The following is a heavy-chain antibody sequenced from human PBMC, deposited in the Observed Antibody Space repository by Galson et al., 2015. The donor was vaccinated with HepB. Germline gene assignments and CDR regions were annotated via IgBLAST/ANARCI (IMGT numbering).Heavy chain of an antibody. Sequence: SLRLSCAASGFTFSSNTMHWVRQSPGKGLEWVAVISYDGSNKYYADSVKGRFTISRDNSKNTLYLQMNSLRAEDTAVYYCVREDSSIYVFDPWGQGTLVTVSS. CDR1: GFTFSSNT. D-gene: IGHD3-22*01. J-gene: IGHJ5*02. CDR2: ISYDGSNK. CDR3: VREDSSIYVFDP. V-gene: IGHV3-30-3*01.